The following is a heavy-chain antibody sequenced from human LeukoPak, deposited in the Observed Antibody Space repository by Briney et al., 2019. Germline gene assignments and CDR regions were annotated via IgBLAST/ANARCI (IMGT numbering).Heavy chain of an antibody. Sequence: PGGSLRLSCAASGLTFSGSAMHWVRQASGKGLEWVCRIRSKANSYATAYAASVKGRFTISRDDSKNTAYLQMNSLKTEDTAVYYCTRCLFDIWGQGTMVTVSS. J-gene: IGHJ3*02. CDR2: IRSKANSYAT. V-gene: IGHV3-73*01. CDR3: TRCLFDI. CDR1: GLTFSGSA. D-gene: IGHD5/OR15-5a*01.